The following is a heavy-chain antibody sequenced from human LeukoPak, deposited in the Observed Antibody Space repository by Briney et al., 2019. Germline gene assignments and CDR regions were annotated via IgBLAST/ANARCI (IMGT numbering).Heavy chain of an antibody. CDR1: GGSFSGYY. CDR3: ARGSRGCSGGSCYPRGIDY. J-gene: IGHJ4*02. CDR2: INHSGST. D-gene: IGHD2-15*01. Sequence: PSETLSLTCAVYGGSFSGYYWSWIRQPPGKGLEWIGEINHSGSTNYNPSLKSRVTISVDTSKNQFSLKLSSVTAADTAVYYCARGSRGCSGGSCYPRGIDYWGQGTLVTVSS. V-gene: IGHV4-34*01.